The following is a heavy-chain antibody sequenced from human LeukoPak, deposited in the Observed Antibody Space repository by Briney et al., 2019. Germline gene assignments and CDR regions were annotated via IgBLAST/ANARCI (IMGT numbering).Heavy chain of an antibody. CDR1: GFTFTNNF. CDR2: ISSSGSTI. D-gene: IGHD3-10*02. CDR3: AELGITMIGGG. J-gene: IGHJ6*03. V-gene: IGHV3-48*04. Sequence: GGSLRLSCAASGFTFTNNFMSWVRQAPGKGLEWVSYISSSGSTIYYAHSVKGRFTISRDNAKNSLYLQMNSLRAEDTAVYYCAELGITMIGGGWGKGTTVSISS.